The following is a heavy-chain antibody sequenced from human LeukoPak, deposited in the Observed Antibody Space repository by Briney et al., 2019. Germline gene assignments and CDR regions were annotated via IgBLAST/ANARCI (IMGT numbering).Heavy chain of an antibody. CDR2: ISAYNGNT. CDR1: GYTFTSYG. J-gene: IGHJ4*02. D-gene: IGHD3-22*01. CDR3: ARDREGYYHDSSGPPDY. V-gene: IGHV1-18*01. Sequence: GASVKVSCKASGYTFTSYGISWVRQAPGQGLEWMGWISAYNGNTNYAQKLQGRVTMNTDTSTSTAYMELRSLRSDDTAVYYCARDREGYYHDSSGPPDYWGQGTLVTVSS.